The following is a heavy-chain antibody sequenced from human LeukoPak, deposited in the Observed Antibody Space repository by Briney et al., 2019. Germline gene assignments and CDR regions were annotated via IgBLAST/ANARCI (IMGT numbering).Heavy chain of an antibody. CDR3: AKQGANGGANFDY. CDR2: IRYDGNNK. CDR1: GFTLSSYG. Sequence: GGSLRLSCAASGFTLSSYGLHWVRQAPGKGLEWVAFIRYDGNNKYNSDSVKGRFTISRDDSKNTLYLHMNSLRPEDTAVYYCAKQGANGGANFDYWGQGTLVTVSS. D-gene: IGHD2-21*01. V-gene: IGHV3-30*02. J-gene: IGHJ4*02.